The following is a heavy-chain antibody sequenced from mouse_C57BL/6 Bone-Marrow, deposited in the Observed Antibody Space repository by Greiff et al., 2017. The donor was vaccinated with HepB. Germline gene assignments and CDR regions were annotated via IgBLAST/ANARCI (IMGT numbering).Heavy chain of an antibody. CDR3: ARPYYSNPFAY. D-gene: IGHD2-5*01. J-gene: IGHJ3*01. CDR2: IYPRSGNT. CDR1: GYTFTSYG. V-gene: IGHV1-81*01. Sequence: VQLQQSGAELARPGASVKLSCKASGYTFTSYGISWVKQRTGQGLEWIGEIYPRSGNTYYNEKFKGKATLTADKSSSTAYRELRSLPSADSAVYFCARPYYSNPFAYWGQGTLVTVSA.